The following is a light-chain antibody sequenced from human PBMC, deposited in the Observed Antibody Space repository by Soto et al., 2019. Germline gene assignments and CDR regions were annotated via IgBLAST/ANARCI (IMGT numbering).Light chain of an antibody. V-gene: IGKV1-39*01. CDR2: ASS. CDR1: QSISSY. J-gene: IGKJ1*01. CDR3: QQSYSIVWT. Sequence: DIQMTQSPSSLSASVGDRVTITCRASQSISSYLNWYQQKPGIAPKLLIYASSSLQSGVPSRFSGSGSGRHFTLTITSMQPEDFATYYCQQSYSIVWTFGQGTKVDIK.